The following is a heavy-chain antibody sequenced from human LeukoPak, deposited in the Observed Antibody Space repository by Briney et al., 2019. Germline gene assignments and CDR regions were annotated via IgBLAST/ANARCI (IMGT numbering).Heavy chain of an antibody. Sequence: ASVKVSCMASGYTFTGYYMHWVRQAPGQGLEWMGWINPNSGGTNYAQKFQGRVTMTRDTSISTAYMELSRLRSDDTAVYYCASAIPGNYDYYYYYYMDVWGEGTTVTVSS. CDR2: INPNSGGT. D-gene: IGHD3-22*01. CDR3: ASAIPGNYDYYYYYYMDV. CDR1: GYTFTGYY. J-gene: IGHJ6*03. V-gene: IGHV1-2*02.